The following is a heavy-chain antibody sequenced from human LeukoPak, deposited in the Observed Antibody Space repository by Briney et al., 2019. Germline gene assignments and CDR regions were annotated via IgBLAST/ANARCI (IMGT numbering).Heavy chain of an antibody. J-gene: IGHJ4*02. Sequence: GGSLRLSCAASGVSGVTFSNYALNWVRQAPAKGLEWVSDISGSGHTTNYADSVKGRFSISRDNSKTTLYLQMSSLRVEDTAVYYCVEGIFDYWGQGTLVTVSS. CDR1: GVSGVTFSNYA. CDR3: VEGIFDY. D-gene: IGHD3-10*01. CDR2: ISGSGHTT. V-gene: IGHV3-23*01.